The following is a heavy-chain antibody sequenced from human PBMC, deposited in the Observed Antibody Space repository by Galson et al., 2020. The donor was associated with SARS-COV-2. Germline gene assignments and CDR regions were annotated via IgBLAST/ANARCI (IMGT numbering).Heavy chain of an antibody. J-gene: IGHJ4*02. CDR1: GGAFSGYY. D-gene: IGHD1-26*01. CDR3: AGRADWGQWELIFASPHFDY. V-gene: IGHV4-34*01. CDR2: INHSGSS. Sequence: SETLSLTCAVYGGAFSGYYWMWIRQPPGKGLEWIGKINHSGSSTYNPSLKSRVTISIDTFKKQVSLKLSSVTAAATAVYYCAGRADWGQWELIFASPHFDYWGQGNLVTVSS.